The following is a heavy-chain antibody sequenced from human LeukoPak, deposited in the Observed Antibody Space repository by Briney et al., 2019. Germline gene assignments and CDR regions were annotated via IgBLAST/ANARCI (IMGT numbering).Heavy chain of an antibody. D-gene: IGHD3-3*01. CDR1: GGSISSSSYY. J-gene: IGHJ5*02. Sequence: PSETLSLTCTVSGGSISSSSYYWGWIRQPPGKGLEWIGSTYYSGSTYYNPSLKSRVTISVDTSKNQFSLKLSSVTAADTAVYYCARGLRFLEWLSWFDPWGQGTLVTVSS. CDR3: ARGLRFLEWLSWFDP. V-gene: IGHV4-39*07. CDR2: TYYSGST.